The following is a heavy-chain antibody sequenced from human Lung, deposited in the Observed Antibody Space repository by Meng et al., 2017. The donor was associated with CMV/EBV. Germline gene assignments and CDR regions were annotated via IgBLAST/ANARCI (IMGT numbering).Heavy chain of an antibody. CDR3: ARAATYYSGSGSYYDS. CDR1: GFTFSNYW. CDR2: IKQDGGER. D-gene: IGHD3-10*01. V-gene: IGHV3-7*04. J-gene: IGHJ4*02. Sequence: GGSXRLXCAASGFTFSNYWMSWVRQAPGKGLEWVANIKQDGGERYYVDSVKGRFTISRDNAKNSLYLQMNSLRAEDTAVYFCARAATYYSGSGSYYDSWGQGXLVTVSS.